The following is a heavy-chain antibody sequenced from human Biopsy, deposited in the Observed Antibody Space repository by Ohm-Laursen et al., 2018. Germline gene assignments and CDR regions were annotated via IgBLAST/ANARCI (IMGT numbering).Heavy chain of an antibody. CDR1: GESFNGYY. Sequence: SETLSLTCAVYGESFNGYYWSWIRQTPGKGLEWIGEINHSGRTNYNPSLKSRVTISVDTSKNQFSLKVRSVTAADTAVYYCVRGVDYYDQYHYYALDVWGQGTTVTVSS. CDR3: VRGVDYYDQYHYYALDV. D-gene: IGHD3-22*01. J-gene: IGHJ6*02. CDR2: INHSGRT. V-gene: IGHV4-34*01.